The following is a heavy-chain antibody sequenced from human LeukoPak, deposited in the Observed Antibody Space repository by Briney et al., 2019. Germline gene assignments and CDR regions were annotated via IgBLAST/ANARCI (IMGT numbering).Heavy chain of an antibody. V-gene: IGHV3-7*01. CDR3: VRAVTMTLVVNWHYFDY. J-gene: IGHJ4*02. CDR2: IKQDGSEK. D-gene: IGHD4-17*01. CDR1: GFSFSNHR. Sequence: GGSLRLSCAASGFSFSNHRMSWVRQSPGKGLEWVANIKQDGSEKYYVDSVRGRFTISRDNAKNSLHLQMNSLTPEDTAVYYCVRAVTMTLVVNWHYFDYWGQGSLVTVSS.